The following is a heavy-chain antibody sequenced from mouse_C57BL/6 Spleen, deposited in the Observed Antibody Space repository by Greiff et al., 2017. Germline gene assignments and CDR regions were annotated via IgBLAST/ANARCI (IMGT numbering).Heavy chain of an antibody. Sequence: QVQLKQSGAELAKPGASVKLSCKASGYTFTSYWMHWVNQRPGQGLEWIGYINPSSGYTKYNQKFKDKATLTADNSSSTAYMQLSSLTYEDSAVCYCAGHYYDDWGQGTTLTVS. CDR2: INPSSGYT. J-gene: IGHJ2*01. V-gene: IGHV1-7*01. CDR1: GYTFTSYW. CDR3: AGHYYDD.